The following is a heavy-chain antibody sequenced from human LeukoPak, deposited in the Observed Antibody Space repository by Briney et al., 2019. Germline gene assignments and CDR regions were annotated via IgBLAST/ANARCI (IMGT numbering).Heavy chain of an antibody. V-gene: IGHV3-33*08. Sequence: GGSLRLSCAASGFTFSSYAMHWVRQAPGKGLEWVAVIWYDGSNKYYADSVKGRFTISRDNSKNTLYLQMNSLRAEDTAVYYCARDDSTKDVWGQGTTVTVSS. CDR2: IWYDGSNK. CDR3: ARDDSTKDV. D-gene: IGHD2-21*02. CDR1: GFTFSSYA. J-gene: IGHJ6*02.